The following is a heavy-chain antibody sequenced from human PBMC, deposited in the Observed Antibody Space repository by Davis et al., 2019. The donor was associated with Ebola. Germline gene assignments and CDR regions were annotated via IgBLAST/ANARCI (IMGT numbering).Heavy chain of an antibody. Sequence: PSETLSLTCAISGDSVSGWNWIRQSPSRGLEWLGRTYYSSKWYKDYAVSVKSRITINLDTSKNQLSLQLNSVTPEDTAVYYCARGWLRGYLDYWGQGILVTDSS. J-gene: IGHJ4*02. CDR3: ARGWLRGYLDY. D-gene: IGHD5-12*01. CDR1: GDSVSG. V-gene: IGHV6-1*01. CDR2: TYYSSKWYK.